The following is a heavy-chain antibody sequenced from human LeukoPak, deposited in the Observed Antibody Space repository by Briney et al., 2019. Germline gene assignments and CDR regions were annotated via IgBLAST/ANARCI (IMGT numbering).Heavy chain of an antibody. J-gene: IGHJ3*02. D-gene: IGHD2-15*01. Sequence: GGSLRLSCAASGFTFSSYEMNWVRQAPGKGLEWVSYISSSGSTIYYADSVKSRFTISRDNAKNSLYLQMNSLRAEDTAVYYCARDPLYCSGGSCYPTNDAFDIWGQGTMVTVSS. CDR2: ISSSGSTI. V-gene: IGHV3-48*03. CDR3: ARDPLYCSGGSCYPTNDAFDI. CDR1: GFTFSSYE.